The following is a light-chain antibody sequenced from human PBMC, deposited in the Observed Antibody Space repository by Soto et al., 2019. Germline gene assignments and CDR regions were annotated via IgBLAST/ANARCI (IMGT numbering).Light chain of an antibody. Sequence: DIQMTQSPSSLSASVGDIVTITCQACQDISNYLNWYQQKPGKAPKLLIYDASNLETGVPSRFSGSGSGTDFTFTISSLQPEDIATYYCQQYDNLPLTFGGGTKVEIK. J-gene: IGKJ4*01. CDR3: QQYDNLPLT. V-gene: IGKV1-33*01. CDR2: DAS. CDR1: QDISNY.